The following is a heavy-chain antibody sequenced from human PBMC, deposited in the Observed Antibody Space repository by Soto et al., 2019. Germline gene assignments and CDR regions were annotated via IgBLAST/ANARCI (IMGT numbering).Heavy chain of an antibody. Sequence: EVQLVESGGGLVQPGGSLRLSCAASGFTFSNNWMPWVRRAPGKGLEWVANINEGGSERDYVHSVRGRFTISRDNAKNSLYLQMNSLRAEDTAVYYCVKGVGYLGPWGQGTLVTVSS. CDR1: GFTFSNNW. V-gene: IGHV3-7*01. J-gene: IGHJ5*02. CDR2: INEGGSER. D-gene: IGHD1-26*01. CDR3: VKGVGYLGP.